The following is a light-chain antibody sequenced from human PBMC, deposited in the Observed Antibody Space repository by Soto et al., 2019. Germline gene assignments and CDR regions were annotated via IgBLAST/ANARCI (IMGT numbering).Light chain of an antibody. Sequence: DIQMTQSPSSLSASVGDRVTITCQASQDISIYLNWYQQKPGKAPKLLIYAASSLQSGVPSRFSGSGSGTDFTLTISSLQPEDFATYYCQQSYSTPWTFGQGTKVEFK. CDR2: AAS. CDR3: QQSYSTPWT. CDR1: QDISIY. J-gene: IGKJ1*01. V-gene: IGKV1-39*01.